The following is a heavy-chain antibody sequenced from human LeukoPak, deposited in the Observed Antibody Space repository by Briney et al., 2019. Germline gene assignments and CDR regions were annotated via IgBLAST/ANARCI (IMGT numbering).Heavy chain of an antibody. V-gene: IGHV3-21*04. CDR2: ISSSSSYI. Sequence: PGGSLRLSCAASGFTFSSYSMNSVRQAPGKGLEWVSSISSSSSYIYYADSVKGRFTISRDNSKNTLYLQMNSLRAEDTAVYYCAKTDSSDYSYFFDYWGQGTLVTVSS. CDR3: AKTDSSDYSYFFDY. J-gene: IGHJ4*02. D-gene: IGHD3-22*01. CDR1: GFTFSSYS.